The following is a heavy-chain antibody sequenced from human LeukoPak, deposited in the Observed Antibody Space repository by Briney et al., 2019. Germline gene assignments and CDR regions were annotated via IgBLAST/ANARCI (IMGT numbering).Heavy chain of an antibody. Sequence: ASVKVPCKASGYTFTSYGISWVRQAPGQGLEWMGWISAYNGNTNYAQKLQGRVTMTTDTSTSTAYMELRSLRSDDTAVYYCAREYYDSSGYYFDYWGQGTLVTVSS. CDR3: AREYYDSSGYYFDY. CDR2: ISAYNGNT. D-gene: IGHD3-22*01. V-gene: IGHV1-18*01. J-gene: IGHJ4*02. CDR1: GYTFTSYG.